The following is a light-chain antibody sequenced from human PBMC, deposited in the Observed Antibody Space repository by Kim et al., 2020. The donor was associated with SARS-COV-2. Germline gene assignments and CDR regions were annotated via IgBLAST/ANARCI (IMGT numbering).Light chain of an antibody. CDR1: QSVSSSY. Sequence: SPGERATLSCRASQSVSSSYLAWYQQKPGQAPRLLIYGASSRATGIPDRFSGSVSGTDFTLTIRRMEPEDFAVYYCQQYSSSPLTFGGGTKVDIK. V-gene: IGKV3-20*01. CDR2: GAS. J-gene: IGKJ4*01. CDR3: QQYSSSPLT.